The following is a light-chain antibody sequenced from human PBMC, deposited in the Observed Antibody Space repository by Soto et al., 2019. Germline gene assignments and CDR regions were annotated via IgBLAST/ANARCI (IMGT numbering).Light chain of an antibody. CDR1: QSISSW. Sequence: DIQMTQSPSTLPVSVGDRVTITCRASQSISSWLAWYQQKPGKAPKLLIYDASSLESGVPSRFSGSGSGTEFTLTISSLQPDDFATYYCQQYNSYPWTFGQGTKVDIK. V-gene: IGKV1-5*01. J-gene: IGKJ1*01. CDR3: QQYNSYPWT. CDR2: DAS.